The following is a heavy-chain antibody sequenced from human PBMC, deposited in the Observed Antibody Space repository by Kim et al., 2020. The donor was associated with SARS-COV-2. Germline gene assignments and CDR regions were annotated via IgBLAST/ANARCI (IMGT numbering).Heavy chain of an antibody. CDR2: TSGRGGLI. CDR1: GFTLSSYA. CDR3: AKDPLYSGYDRDAFDN. D-gene: IGHD5-12*01. J-gene: IGHJ3*02. V-gene: IGHV3-23*01. Sequence: WAASGFTLSSYAMSWVRQAPGKGLEWVSATSGRGGLIKYADSVRGRFTISRDNSKNTLYLQMNSLRAEDTAVYYCAKDPLYSGYDRDAFDNW.